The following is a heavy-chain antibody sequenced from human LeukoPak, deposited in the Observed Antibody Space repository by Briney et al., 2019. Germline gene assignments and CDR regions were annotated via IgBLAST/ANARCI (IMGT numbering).Heavy chain of an antibody. J-gene: IGHJ4*02. D-gene: IGHD3-3*01. CDR3: ARGGPLYYDFWSGYPPGFDY. V-gene: IGHV4-34*01. CDR2: INHSGST. Sequence: PSETLSLTCAVYGGSFSGYYWSWIRQPPGKGLEWIGEINHSGSTNYNPSLKSRVTISVDTSKNQFSLKLSSVTAADTAVYYCARGGPLYYDFWSGYPPGFDYRGQGTLVTVSS. CDR1: GGSFSGYY.